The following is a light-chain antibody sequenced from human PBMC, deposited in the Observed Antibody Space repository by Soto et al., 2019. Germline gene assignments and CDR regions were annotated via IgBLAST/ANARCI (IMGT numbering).Light chain of an antibody. J-gene: IGKJ1*01. V-gene: IGKV1-39*01. Sequence: DIQMTQSPSSLSASVGDRVTITCRASQSIMNSLNWYQQKPGKAPNLLIYAASRLHSGVPSRFSGSGSGTDFTLTISSLQPEDFALYYCQQYHNLWTFGQGTEVEIK. CDR1: QSIMNS. CDR3: QQYHNLWT. CDR2: AAS.